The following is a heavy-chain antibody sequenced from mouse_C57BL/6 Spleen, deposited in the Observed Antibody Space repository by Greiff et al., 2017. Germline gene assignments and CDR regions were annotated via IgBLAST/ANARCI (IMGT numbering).Heavy chain of an antibody. Sequence: EVKLVESGGGLVKPGGSLKLSCAASGFTFSSYAMSWVRQTPEKRLEWVATISDGGGNTYYPDTAKNNQYLQMSHLKSEDTAMYYYAGDHYYGSSYWYFDVWGTGTTVTVSS. CDR3: AGDHYYGSSYWYFDV. CDR2: ISDGGGNT. D-gene: IGHD1-1*01. J-gene: IGHJ1*03. CDR1: GFTFSSYA. V-gene: IGHV5-4*01.